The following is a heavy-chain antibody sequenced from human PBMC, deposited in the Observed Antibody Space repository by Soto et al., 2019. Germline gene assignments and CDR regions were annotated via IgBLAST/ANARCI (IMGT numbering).Heavy chain of an antibody. CDR3: ARLGGGNSGCWPWDAFDI. Sequence: EVQLVESGGGLVQPGGSLRLSCAASGFTFSSYSMNWVRQAPGKGLEWVSYISSSSSTIYYADSVKGRFTISRDNAKNARDMPMNSLIAEDTAVYYCARLGGGNSGCWPWDAFDIWGQGTMVTVSS. CDR1: GFTFSSYS. V-gene: IGHV3-48*01. D-gene: IGHD1-26*01. J-gene: IGHJ3*02. CDR2: ISSSSSTI.